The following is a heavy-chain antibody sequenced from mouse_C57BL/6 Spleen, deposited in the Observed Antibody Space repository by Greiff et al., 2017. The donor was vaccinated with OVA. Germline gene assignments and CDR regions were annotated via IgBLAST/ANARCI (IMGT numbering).Heavy chain of an antibody. CDR2: ISSGSSTI. CDR1: GFTFSDYG. D-gene: IGHD1-1*01. J-gene: IGHJ2*01. Sequence: EVMLVESGGGLVKPGGSLKLSCAASGFTFSDYGMHWVRQAPEKGLEWVAYISSGSSTIYYADTVTGRFTISRDNTKNTLFLQMTSLRSEDTAMYYCARQTTVVATRYFDYWGQGTTLTVSS. V-gene: IGHV5-17*01. CDR3: ARQTTVVATRYFDY.